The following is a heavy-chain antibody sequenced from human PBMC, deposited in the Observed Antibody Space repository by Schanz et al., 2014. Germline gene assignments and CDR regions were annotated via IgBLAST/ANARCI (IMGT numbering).Heavy chain of an antibody. CDR2: IKPDGSEK. Sequence: VQLVESGGGVVQPGRSLRLSCAASGFTFSTCAMHWVRQAPGKGLEWVAKIKPDGSEKLYVDSVRGRFAVSRDNVKNSLYLQLNSLTAEDTAVYHCARDSRYCTGVDCKGDAFDLWGQGTLVTVSS. CDR3: ARDSRYCTGVDCKGDAFDL. CDR1: GFTFSTCA. J-gene: IGHJ3*01. V-gene: IGHV3-7*01. D-gene: IGHD2-8*02.